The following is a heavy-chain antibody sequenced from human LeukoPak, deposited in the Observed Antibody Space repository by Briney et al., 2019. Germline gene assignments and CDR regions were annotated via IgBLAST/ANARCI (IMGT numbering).Heavy chain of an antibody. V-gene: IGHV3-7*05. D-gene: IGHD2-8*02. CDR2: INQDGSEE. CDR3: ARDATPDGVILDY. J-gene: IGHJ4*02. Sequence: GGSLRLSCAASGFTFSSHWMTWVRQAPGKGLEWVANINQDGSEEYYVDSLMGRFSISRDNAKKSLYLQMNSLRADDTAVCYCARDATPDGVILDYWGQGALVTVSS. CDR1: GFTFSSHW.